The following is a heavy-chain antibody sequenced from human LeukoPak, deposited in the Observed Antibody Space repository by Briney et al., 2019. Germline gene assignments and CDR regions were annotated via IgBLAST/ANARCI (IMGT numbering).Heavy chain of an antibody. CDR3: ERATGVVPGNMEGDFDI. J-gene: IGHJ3*02. CDR2: PDPSGGRT. Sequence: ASGNVSCNASGFTFTSYYFHWVRQAPGQGLDLMGIPDPSGGRTTYDQRVQVRVTMTRDTSTSTVYMELRSLRSSDAAVYYYERATGVVPGNMEGDFDIWGQGTMVTVSS. D-gene: IGHD2-2*01. V-gene: IGHV1-46*01. CDR1: GFTFTSYY.